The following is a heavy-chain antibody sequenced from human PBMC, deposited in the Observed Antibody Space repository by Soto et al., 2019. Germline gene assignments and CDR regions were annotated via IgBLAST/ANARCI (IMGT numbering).Heavy chain of an antibody. CDR1: GFTFSSYA. D-gene: IGHD3-10*01. CDR2: ISGSGGST. J-gene: IGHJ5*02. V-gene: IGHV3-23*01. Sequence: EVQLLESGGGLVQPGGSLRLSCAASGFTFSSYAMSWVRQAPGKGLEWVSAISGSGGSTYYADSVKGRFTISRDNSKNMLYMQMNSLRAEDTAVYYCAIPPGVPVIGRWFDPWGQGTLVTVST. CDR3: AIPPGVPVIGRWFDP.